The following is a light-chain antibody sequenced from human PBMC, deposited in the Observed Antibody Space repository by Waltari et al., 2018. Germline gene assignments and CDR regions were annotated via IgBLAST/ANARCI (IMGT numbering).Light chain of an antibody. J-gene: IGKJ4*01. CDR1: QSIIFS. CDR3: QQSYTTPLT. CDR2: GAS. Sequence: DIQMTQSPSSLSASVGDRVTISCRASQSIIFSLNWYQQKLGQAPRLLIYGASSLQFGVPSKFSGSGSGTDFTLTISGLQPDDIATYYCQQSYTTPLTFGGGTKVEIK. V-gene: IGKV1-39*01.